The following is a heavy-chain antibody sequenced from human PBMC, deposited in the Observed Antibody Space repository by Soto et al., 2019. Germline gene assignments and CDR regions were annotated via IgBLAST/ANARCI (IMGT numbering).Heavy chain of an antibody. CDR3: ARLVDTAMGTLDY. CDR2: ISSSSTYT. D-gene: IGHD5-18*01. Sequence: GGSLRLSCAASGFSFSDYYMSWIRQAPGKGLEWVSYISSSSTYTNYADSVKGRFTISRDNAKNSLYLQMNSLRAEDTAVYYCARLVDTAMGTLDYWGQGTLVTVSS. CDR1: GFSFSDYY. V-gene: IGHV3-11*06. J-gene: IGHJ4*02.